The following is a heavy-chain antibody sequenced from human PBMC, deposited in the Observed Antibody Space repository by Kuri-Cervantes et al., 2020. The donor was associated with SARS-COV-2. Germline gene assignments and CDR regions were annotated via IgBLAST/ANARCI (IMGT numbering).Heavy chain of an antibody. D-gene: IGHD3-22*01. CDR2: ISYDGSNK. V-gene: IGHV3-30*18. J-gene: IGHJ3*02. CDR1: GFTFSSYG. Sequence: GGSLRLSCAASGFTFSSYGMHWVRQAPGKGLEWVAVISYDGSNKYYADSVKGQFTISRDNSKNTLYLQMNSLRAEDTAVYYCAKDRTRNTYYYDSSGYYYGGFDAFDIWGQGTMVTVSS. CDR3: AKDRTRNTYYYDSSGYYYGGFDAFDI.